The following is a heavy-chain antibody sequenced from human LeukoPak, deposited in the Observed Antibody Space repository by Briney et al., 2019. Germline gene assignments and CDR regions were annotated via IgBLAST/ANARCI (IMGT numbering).Heavy chain of an antibody. CDR1: GGSISSSSYY. CDR2: IYYSGST. D-gene: IGHD3-10*01. Sequence: SETLSLTCTVSGGSISSSSYYWGWIRQPPGKGLEWIGSIYYSGSTYYNPSLKSRVTISVDTSKNQFSLKLSSVTAADTAVYYCARGYYGSPRVLDYWGQGTLVTVSS. V-gene: IGHV4-39*07. J-gene: IGHJ4*02. CDR3: ARGYYGSPRVLDY.